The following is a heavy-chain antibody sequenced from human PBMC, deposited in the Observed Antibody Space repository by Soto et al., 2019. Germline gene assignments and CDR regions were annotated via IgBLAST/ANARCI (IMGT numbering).Heavy chain of an antibody. Sequence: EVRLLESGGGWTQPGGSLRLSCTASGFTFRSHAMNWMRQAPGKGLEWVSTVSRSGSSTYYADSAEGRFTISRDNSNNIVYLDMNSLTVADTAVYYCAKGIGLVTQDIDYWGQGSLVTVSS. V-gene: IGHV3-23*01. CDR3: AKGIGLVTQDIDY. CDR2: VSRSGSST. D-gene: IGHD1-26*01. J-gene: IGHJ4*02. CDR1: GFTFRSHA.